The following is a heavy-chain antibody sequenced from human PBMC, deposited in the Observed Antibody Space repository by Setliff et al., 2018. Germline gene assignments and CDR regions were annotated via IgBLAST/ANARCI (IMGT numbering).Heavy chain of an antibody. D-gene: IGHD6-13*01. J-gene: IGHJ4*02. V-gene: IGHV4-39*01. CDR3: ARHRAGHIVALDY. Sequence: SETLSLTCTVSGGSISSGDYYWSWIRQPPGKGLEWIGYIYYSGSTYYNPSLKSRVTISVDTSKNQFSLKLSSVTAADTAVYYCARHRAGHIVALDYWGQGTLVTVSS. CDR1: GGSISSGDYY. CDR2: IYYSGST.